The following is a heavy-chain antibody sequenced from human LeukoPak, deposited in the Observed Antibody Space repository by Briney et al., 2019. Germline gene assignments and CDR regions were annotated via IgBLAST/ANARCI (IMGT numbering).Heavy chain of an antibody. CDR3: ARGGGAYYFDY. CDR1: GFTFSNYW. V-gene: IGHV3-74*01. Sequence: GGSLRLSCAASGFTFSNYWMHWVRQVPGKGLVWVSRINDLGTSTNYADSVRGRFTISRDDAKNTLYLQRNSLRAEDTAVYYCARGGGAYYFDYWGRGTLVTVSS. D-gene: IGHD3-10*01. J-gene: IGHJ4*02. CDR2: INDLGTST.